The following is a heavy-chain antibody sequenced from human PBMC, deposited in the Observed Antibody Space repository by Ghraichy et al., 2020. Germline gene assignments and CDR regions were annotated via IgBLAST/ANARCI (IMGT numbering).Heavy chain of an antibody. D-gene: IGHD3-22*01. Sequence: SETLSLTCTVSGYSISSGYYWGWIRQPPGKGLEWIGSIYHSGSTYYNPSLKSRVTISVDTSKNQFSLKLSSVTAADTAVYYCARAPITMIVVIYSTGAFDIWGQGTMVTVSS. J-gene: IGHJ3*02. V-gene: IGHV4-38-2*02. CDR1: GYSISSGYY. CDR2: IYHSGST. CDR3: ARAPITMIVVIYSTGAFDI.